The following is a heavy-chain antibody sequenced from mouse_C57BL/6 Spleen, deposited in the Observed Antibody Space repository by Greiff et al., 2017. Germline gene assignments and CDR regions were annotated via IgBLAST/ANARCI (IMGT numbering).Heavy chain of an antibody. CDR1: GYTFTSYW. CDR3: TSCVLYYSNYDYAMDY. CDR2: IYPGNSDT. Sequence: DVQLVESGTVLARPGASVKMSCKTSGYTFTSYWMHWVKQRPGQGLEWIGAIYPGNSDTSYNKKFKGKAKLTAVTSASTAYMELSSLTNEDSAVYSCTSCVLYYSNYDYAMDYWGQGASVTVSS. J-gene: IGHJ4*01. D-gene: IGHD2-5*01. V-gene: IGHV1-5*01.